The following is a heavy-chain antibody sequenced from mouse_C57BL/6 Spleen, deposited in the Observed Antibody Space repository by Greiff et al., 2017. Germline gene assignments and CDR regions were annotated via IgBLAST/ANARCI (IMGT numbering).Heavy chain of an antibody. CDR2: ISNGGGST. Sequence: VQLKESGGGLVPPGGSLTLSCAASGFTFSDYYMYWVRQTPEKRLEWVAYISNGGGSTYYPDTVKGRFTISRDNAKNTLYLQMSRLKSEDTAMYYCARPITTVRGAMDYWGQGTSVTVSS. J-gene: IGHJ4*01. CDR3: ARPITTVRGAMDY. V-gene: IGHV5-12*01. CDR1: GFTFSDYY. D-gene: IGHD1-1*01.